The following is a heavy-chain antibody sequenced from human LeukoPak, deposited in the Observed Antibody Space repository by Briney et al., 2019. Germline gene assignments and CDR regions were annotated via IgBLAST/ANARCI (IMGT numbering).Heavy chain of an antibody. J-gene: IGHJ6*03. Sequence: GGSLRLSCAASGFTFSDYYMSWIRQAPGKGLEWVSYISSSGSTIYYADSVKGRFTISRDNAENSLYLQMNSLRAEDTAVYYCARAANYYGSGSYWYYYMDVWGKGTTVTVSS. V-gene: IGHV3-11*04. CDR2: ISSSGSTI. CDR1: GFTFSDYY. CDR3: ARAANYYGSGSYWYYYMDV. D-gene: IGHD3-10*01.